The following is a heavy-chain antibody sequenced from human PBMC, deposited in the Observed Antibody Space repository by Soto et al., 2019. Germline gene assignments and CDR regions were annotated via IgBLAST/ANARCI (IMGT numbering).Heavy chain of an antibody. CDR2: INAGNGNT. CDR3: ARVCGYYLPDY. CDR1: GYTFTNYA. V-gene: IGHV1-3*05. J-gene: IGHJ4*02. D-gene: IGHD1-26*01. Sequence: QVQLVQSGAEEKKPGASVKVSCKASGYTFTNYAMHWVRQAPGQRLEWMGWINAGNGNTKYSQKFQGRVTITRDTSASTAYMELSSLRSEDTAGYYGARVCGYYLPDYWGQGTLVTVSS.